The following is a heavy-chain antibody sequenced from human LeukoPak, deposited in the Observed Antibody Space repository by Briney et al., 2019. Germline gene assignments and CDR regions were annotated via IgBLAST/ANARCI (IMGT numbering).Heavy chain of an antibody. V-gene: IGHV1-69*05. D-gene: IGHD3-10*01. Sequence: GASVKVSCKASGGTFSSYAISWVRQAPGQGLEWMGGIIPIFGTANYAQKFQGRVTITTDESTSTAYMELSSLRSEDTAVYYCEREGGFGELYHTLRYYYMDVWGKGTTVTVSS. CDR1: GGTFSSYA. CDR3: EREGGFGELYHTLRYYYMDV. CDR2: IIPIFGTA. J-gene: IGHJ6*03.